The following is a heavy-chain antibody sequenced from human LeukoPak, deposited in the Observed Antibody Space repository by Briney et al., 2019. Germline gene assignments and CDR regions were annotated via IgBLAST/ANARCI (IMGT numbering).Heavy chain of an antibody. CDR1: GFTFSSYG. D-gene: IGHD3-9*01. CDR2: ISGSGGST. CDR3: AKQAYYDILTGYFQSHYFDY. V-gene: IGHV3-23*01. J-gene: IGHJ4*02. Sequence: PGGSLRLSCAASGFTFSSYGMSWVRQAPGKGLEWVSAISGSGGSTYYADSVKGRFTISRDNSKNTLYLQMNSLRAEDTAVYYCAKQAYYDILTGYFQSHYFDYWGQGTLVTVSS.